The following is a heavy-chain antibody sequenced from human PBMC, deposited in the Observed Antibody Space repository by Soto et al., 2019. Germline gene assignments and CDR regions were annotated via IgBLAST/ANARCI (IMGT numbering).Heavy chain of an antibody. CDR1: GYSFTSYW. CDR3: ARGDGYNYGGDYNWFDP. CDR2: IYPGDSDT. V-gene: IGHV5-51*01. D-gene: IGHD5-12*01. J-gene: IGHJ5*02. Sequence: GESLKISCKGSGYSFTSYWISWVRQMPGKGLEWMGIIYPGDSDTRYSPSFQGQVTISADKSISTAYLQWSSLKASDTAMYYCARGDGYNYGGDYNWFDPWGQGALVTVSS.